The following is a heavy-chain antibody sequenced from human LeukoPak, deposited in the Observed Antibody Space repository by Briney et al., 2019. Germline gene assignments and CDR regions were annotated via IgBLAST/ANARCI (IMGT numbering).Heavy chain of an antibody. CDR1: GGSISSSSYY. D-gene: IGHD6-19*01. CDR3: ARLKSGWYLSYYYIDV. V-gene: IGHV4-39*01. CDR2: IYYSGST. J-gene: IGHJ6*03. Sequence: SETLSLTCTVSGGSISSSSYYWGWIRQPPGKGLEWIGSIYYSGSTYYNPSLKSRVTISVDTSKNQFSLKLSSVTAADTAVYYCARLKSGWYLSYYYIDVWGKGTTVTVSS.